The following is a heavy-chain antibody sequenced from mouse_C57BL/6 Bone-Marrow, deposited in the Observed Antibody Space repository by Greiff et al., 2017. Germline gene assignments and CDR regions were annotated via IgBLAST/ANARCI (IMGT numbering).Heavy chain of an antibody. J-gene: IGHJ2*01. V-gene: IGHV1-64*01. CDR1: GYTFTSYW. D-gene: IGHD1-1*01. CDR3: ALKENGSSPFDY. CDR2: IHPNSGST. Sequence: QVQLQQSGAELVKPGASVKLSCKASGYTFTSYWMHWVKQRPGQGLEWIGMIHPNSGSTNYNEKFKSKATLTVDKSSSTAYMQLSSLTSEDSAVYYCALKENGSSPFDYWGQGTTLTVSS.